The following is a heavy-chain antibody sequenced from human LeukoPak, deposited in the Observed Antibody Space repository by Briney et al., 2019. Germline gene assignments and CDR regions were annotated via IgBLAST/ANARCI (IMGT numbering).Heavy chain of an antibody. V-gene: IGHV4-59*12. D-gene: IGHD3-22*01. J-gene: IGHJ4*02. CDR2: IYHSGST. CDR1: DGSINSYY. CDR3: ARDHYDSSGYYYRY. Sequence: PSETLSLTCSVSDGSINSYYWNWIRRPPGKGLEWIGEIYHSGSTNYNPSLKSRVTISVDKSKNQFSLKLSSVTAADTAVYYCARDHYDSSGYYYRYWGQGTLVTVSS.